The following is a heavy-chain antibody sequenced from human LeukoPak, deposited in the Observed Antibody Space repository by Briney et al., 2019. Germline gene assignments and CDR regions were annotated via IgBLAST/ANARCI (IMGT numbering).Heavy chain of an antibody. V-gene: IGHV3-30*04. Sequence: GGSLRLSCAASGFTFSTYTMHWVRQAPGKGLEWVAVISYDGSNKYYADSVKGRFTISRDNSRNTLYLQMNSLRAEDSAVYYCARVTVLTGGYYFDYWGRGTLVTVSS. J-gene: IGHJ4*02. CDR1: GFTFSTYT. CDR2: ISYDGSNK. D-gene: IGHD3-9*01. CDR3: ARVTVLTGGYYFDY.